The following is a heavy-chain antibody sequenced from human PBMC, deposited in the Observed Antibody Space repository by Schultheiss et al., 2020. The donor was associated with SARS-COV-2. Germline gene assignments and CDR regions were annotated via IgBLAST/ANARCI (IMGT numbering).Heavy chain of an antibody. CDR2: IYYNGKT. V-gene: IGHV4-31*03. Sequence: SETLSLTCTVSGGSISSGDYYWSWIRQFPGKGLEWIGYIYYNGKTYYNPSLKSRVTISVDTSKNQFSLRLNSVTAADTAMYYCARASLPDAFDIWGQGTMVTVSS. CDR1: GGSISSGDYY. D-gene: IGHD6-6*01. CDR3: ARASLPDAFDI. J-gene: IGHJ3*02.